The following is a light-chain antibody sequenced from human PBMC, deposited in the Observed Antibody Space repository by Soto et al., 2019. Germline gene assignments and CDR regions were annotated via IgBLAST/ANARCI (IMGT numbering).Light chain of an antibody. CDR2: WAS. CDR1: QSVLYNSDNKNY. Sequence: DSVMTQSPDSLAVSLGERATINCKSSQSVLYNSDNKNYLAWYQQKAGQPPKLLIYWASTRDSGVPDRFSGSGSGADFTLTISNLQAEDVAVYYCQQYYTTLSFGGGTKVEIK. V-gene: IGKV4-1*01. J-gene: IGKJ4*01. CDR3: QQYYTTLS.